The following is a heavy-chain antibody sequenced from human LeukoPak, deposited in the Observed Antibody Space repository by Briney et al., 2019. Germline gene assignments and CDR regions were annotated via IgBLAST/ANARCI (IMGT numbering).Heavy chain of an antibody. D-gene: IGHD2-15*01. Sequence: PSETLSLTCTVSGGSISSSSYYWGWIRQPPGKGLEWIGSIYYSGSTYYNPSLKSRVTISVDTSKNQFSLKLSSVTAADTAVYYCARNGSPNCSGGSCYSPSPYYFDYWGQGTLVTVSS. CDR3: ARNGSPNCSGGSCYSPSPYYFDY. CDR2: IYYSGST. J-gene: IGHJ4*02. CDR1: GGSISSSSYY. V-gene: IGHV4-39*07.